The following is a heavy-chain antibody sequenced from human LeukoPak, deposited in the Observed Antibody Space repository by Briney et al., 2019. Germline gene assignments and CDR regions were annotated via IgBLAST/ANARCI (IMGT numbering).Heavy chain of an antibody. Sequence: SETLFLTCTVSGGSISSYYWSWIRQPPGKGLEWIGYIYYSGSTNYNPSLKSRVTISVDTSKNQFSLKLSSVTAADTAVYYCARVAYDSSGYYPIDYWGQGTLVTVSS. CDR1: GGSISSYY. D-gene: IGHD3-22*01. V-gene: IGHV4-59*01. CDR3: ARVAYDSSGYYPIDY. CDR2: IYYSGST. J-gene: IGHJ4*02.